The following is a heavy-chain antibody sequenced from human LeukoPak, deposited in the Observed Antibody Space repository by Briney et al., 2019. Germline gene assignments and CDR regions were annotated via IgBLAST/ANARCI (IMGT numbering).Heavy chain of an antibody. CDR2: INSDGSST. Sequence: GGSLRLSCAASGFTFSSYWMHWVRQAPGKGLVWVSRINSDGSSTNYADSVKGRFIISRDNAKNTLYLQMNCLRAEDTAVYYCARARLMNWFDPWGLGTLVTVSS. CDR3: ARARLMNWFDP. J-gene: IGHJ5*02. V-gene: IGHV3-74*01. CDR1: GFTFSSYW. D-gene: IGHD2-8*01.